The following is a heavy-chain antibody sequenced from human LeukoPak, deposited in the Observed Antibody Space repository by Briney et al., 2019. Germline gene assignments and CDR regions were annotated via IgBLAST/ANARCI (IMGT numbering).Heavy chain of an antibody. CDR1: GFTISSYW. CDR3: ARSYGWLPGGM. J-gene: IGHJ4*02. V-gene: IGHV3-74*01. D-gene: IGHD5-12*01. CDR2: INSDGSSK. Sequence: GGSLRLSCAASGFTISSYWMHWVRHAPGKGLVWVSRINSDGSSKSYADSVKVRFTISRDNAKNTLYLQMNSLRAEDTAVYYCARSYGWLPGGMWGQGTLVTVSS.